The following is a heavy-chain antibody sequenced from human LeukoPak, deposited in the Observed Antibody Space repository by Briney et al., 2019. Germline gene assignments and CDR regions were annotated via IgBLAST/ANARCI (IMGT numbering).Heavy chain of an antibody. Sequence: SETLSLTCTVSGGSISNYYWSWIRQPPGKGLEWIGYIYYSGSTNYNPSLKSRVTISVDTSKNQFSLKLSPVTAADTAVYYCARDRSGYSSGWYHLGYWGQGTVVTVSS. D-gene: IGHD6-19*01. V-gene: IGHV4-59*01. J-gene: IGHJ4*02. CDR3: ARDRSGYSSGWYHLGY. CDR1: GGSISNYY. CDR2: IYYSGST.